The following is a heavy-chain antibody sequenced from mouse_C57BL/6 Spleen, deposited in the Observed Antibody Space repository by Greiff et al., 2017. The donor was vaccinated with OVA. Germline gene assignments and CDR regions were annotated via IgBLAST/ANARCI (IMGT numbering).Heavy chain of an antibody. CDR2: INPGSGGT. CDR1: GYAFTNYL. V-gene: IGHV1-54*01. CDR3: ARSRGYYGYDGVDY. J-gene: IGHJ2*01. Sequence: VQLQQSGAELVRPGTSVKVSCKASGYAFTNYLIEWVKQRPGQGLEWIGVINPGSGGTNYNEKFKGKATLTADKSSSTAYMQLSSLTSEDSAVYFCARSRGYYGYDGVDYWGQGTTLTVSS. D-gene: IGHD2-2*01.